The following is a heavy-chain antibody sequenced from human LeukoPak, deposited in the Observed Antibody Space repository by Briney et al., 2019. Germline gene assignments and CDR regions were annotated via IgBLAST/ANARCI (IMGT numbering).Heavy chain of an antibody. CDR2: INSDGSST. J-gene: IGHJ6*02. Sequence: GGSLRLSCAASGFTFSSYWMHWVRQAPGKGLVWVSRINSDGSSTSYADSVKGRFTISRDNAKNTLYLQMNSLRAEDTAVYYCASCPDFXXGPNYYYGMDVWGQGTTVTV. CDR3: ASCPDFXXGPNYYYGMDV. D-gene: IGHD3-3*01. V-gene: IGHV3-74*01. CDR1: GFTFSSYW.